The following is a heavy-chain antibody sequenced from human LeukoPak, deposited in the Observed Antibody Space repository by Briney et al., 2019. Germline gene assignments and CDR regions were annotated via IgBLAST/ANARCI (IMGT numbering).Heavy chain of an antibody. CDR2: IYYSGST. J-gene: IGHJ4*02. D-gene: IGHD2-21*02. V-gene: IGHV4-31*03. CDR3: ASLVTTRGYY. CDR1: GGSISSGGYY. Sequence: SETLSLTRTVSGGSISSGGYYWSWIRQHPGKGLEWIGYIYYSGSTYYNPSLKSRVTISVDTSKNQFSLKLSSVTAADTAVYYCASLVTTRGYYWGQGTLVTVSS.